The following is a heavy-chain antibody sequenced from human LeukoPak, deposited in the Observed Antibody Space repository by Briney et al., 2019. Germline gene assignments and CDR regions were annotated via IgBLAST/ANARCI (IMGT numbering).Heavy chain of an antibody. CDR1: GGSISSSSYY. J-gene: IGHJ5*02. Sequence: SETLSLTCTVSGGSISSSSYYWGWIRQPPGKGLEWIGCIYNSGSTNYNPSLKSRVTISVDASKNQFSLQMTSVTAADTAVYYCARHSSGGFDPWGQGTLVTVSS. D-gene: IGHD7-27*01. CDR3: ARHSSGGFDP. V-gene: IGHV4-61*05. CDR2: IYNSGST.